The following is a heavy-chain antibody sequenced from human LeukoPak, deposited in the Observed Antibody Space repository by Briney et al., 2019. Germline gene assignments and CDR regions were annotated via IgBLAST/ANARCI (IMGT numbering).Heavy chain of an antibody. CDR3: AREYSSSFFGP. J-gene: IGHJ5*02. D-gene: IGHD6-6*01. V-gene: IGHV7-4-1*02. CDR1: GYTPTRYA. Sequence: ASVKDSCQASGYTPTRYAMNWLRQAPARGLEWMGWINTNTGKPTYAQGFTGRFVFSLDTSVSTAYLQISSLKAEDTAVYYCAREYSSSFFGPWGEGTLVTVSS. CDR2: INTNTGKP.